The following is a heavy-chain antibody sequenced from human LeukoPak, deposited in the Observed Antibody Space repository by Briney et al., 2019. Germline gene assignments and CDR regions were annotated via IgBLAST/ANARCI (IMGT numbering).Heavy chain of an antibody. CDR1: GGSISSSSYY. Sequence: PSETLSLTCTVSGGSISSSSYYWGWIRQPPGKGLEWIGSIYYSGSTYYNPSLKSRVTISVDTSKNQFSLKLSSVTAADTAVYYCARHVDGYYDFWSGYLGIFDYWGQGALVTVSS. J-gene: IGHJ4*02. V-gene: IGHV4-39*01. CDR2: IYYSGST. CDR3: ARHVDGYYDFWSGYLGIFDY. D-gene: IGHD3-3*01.